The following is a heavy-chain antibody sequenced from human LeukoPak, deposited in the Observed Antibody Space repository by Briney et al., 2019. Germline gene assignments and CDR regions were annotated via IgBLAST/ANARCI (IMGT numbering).Heavy chain of an antibody. D-gene: IGHD1-14*01. V-gene: IGHV3-30-3*01. Sequence: GGSLRLSCAASGFTFSSYAMHWVRQAPGKGLEWVAVISYDGSNKYYADSVKGRFTISRDNSKNTLYLQMNSLRAEDTAVYYCARGGPTNRFLDYWGQGTLVTVSS. CDR3: ARGGPTNRFLDY. CDR1: GFTFSSYA. J-gene: IGHJ4*02. CDR2: ISYDGSNK.